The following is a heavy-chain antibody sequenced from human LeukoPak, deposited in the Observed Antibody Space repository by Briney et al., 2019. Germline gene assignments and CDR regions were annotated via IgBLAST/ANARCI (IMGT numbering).Heavy chain of an antibody. Sequence: HPGGSLRLSCAASGFTFSSYGMHWVRQAPGKGQEWVAVISYDGSNKYYADSVKGRFTISRDNSKNTLYLQMNSLRAEDTAVYYCAMGGYFDYWGQGTLVTVSS. J-gene: IGHJ4*02. D-gene: IGHD3-16*01. CDR3: AMGGYFDY. V-gene: IGHV3-30*03. CDR2: ISYDGSNK. CDR1: GFTFSSYG.